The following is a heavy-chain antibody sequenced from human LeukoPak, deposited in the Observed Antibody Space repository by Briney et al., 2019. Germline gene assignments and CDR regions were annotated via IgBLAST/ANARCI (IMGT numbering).Heavy chain of an antibody. J-gene: IGHJ5*02. V-gene: IGHV4-38-2*02. D-gene: IGHD1-1*01. CDR1: GYSLTSTYY. CDR3: VRHLQGDL. Sequence: PSETLSLTCTVSGYSLTSTYYWGWIRQPPGKGLEWIGSIYQSGTTYYNPSLKSRVTISQDTSKNQFSLRLSSVTAADTAIYYCVRHLQGDLWGQGILVTVSS. CDR2: IYQSGTT.